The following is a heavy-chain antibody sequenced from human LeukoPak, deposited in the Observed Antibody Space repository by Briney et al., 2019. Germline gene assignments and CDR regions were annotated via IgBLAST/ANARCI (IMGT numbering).Heavy chain of an antibody. D-gene: IGHD3-9*01. CDR1: GFTFSSYG. V-gene: IGHV3-33*01. Sequence: SGGSLRLSCAASGFTFSSYGMHWVRQAPGKGLEWVAVIWYDGSNKYYADSVKGRFTISRDNSKNTLYLQMNSLRAEDTAVYYCARDMYYDILTGYADFDYWGPGTLVTVSS. CDR2: IWYDGSNK. J-gene: IGHJ4*02. CDR3: ARDMYYDILTGYADFDY.